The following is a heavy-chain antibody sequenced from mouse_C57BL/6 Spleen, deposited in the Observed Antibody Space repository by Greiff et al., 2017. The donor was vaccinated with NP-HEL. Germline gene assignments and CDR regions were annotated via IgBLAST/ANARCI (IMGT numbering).Heavy chain of an antibody. Sequence: EVMLVESGEGLVKPGGSLKLSCAASGFTFSSYAMSWVRQTPEKRLEWVAYISSGGDYIYYADTVKGRFTISRDNARNTLYLQMSSLKSEDTAMYYCTGTTVVAEGYFDVWGTGTTVTVSS. CDR2: ISSGGDYI. V-gene: IGHV5-9-1*02. CDR1: GFTFSSYA. D-gene: IGHD1-1*01. J-gene: IGHJ1*03. CDR3: TGTTVVAEGYFDV.